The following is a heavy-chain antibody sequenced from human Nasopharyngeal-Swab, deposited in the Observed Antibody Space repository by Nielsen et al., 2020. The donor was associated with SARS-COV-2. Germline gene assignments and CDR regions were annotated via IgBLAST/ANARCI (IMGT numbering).Heavy chain of an antibody. CDR2: ISGSGSTL. CDR3: TRVDGALTYFDY. CDR1: GFTFSVHS. Sequence: GGSLRLSCAASGFTFSVHSMIWVRQAPGQGLEWVSYISGSGSTLYYADSVKGRITVARDNAKSSVYLQMSSLRDEDPAVYYCTRVDGALTYFDYWGQGTLVSVSS. V-gene: IGHV3-48*02. D-gene: IGHD4-17*01. J-gene: IGHJ4*02.